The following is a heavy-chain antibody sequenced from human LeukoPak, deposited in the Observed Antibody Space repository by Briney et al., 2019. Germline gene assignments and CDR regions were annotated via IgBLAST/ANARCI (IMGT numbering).Heavy chain of an antibody. CDR1: GYTFTSYY. V-gene: IGHV1-46*01. CDR3: ARANGYTYGFTDY. J-gene: IGHJ4*02. CDR2: INPSGNST. D-gene: IGHD5-18*01. Sequence: ASVKVSCEASGYTFTSYYMHWVRQAPGQGLEWMGIINPSGNSTTYAQKFQGRVTMTRDTSTSTLYMELSSLKSEDTAVYYCARANGYTYGFTDYWGQGTLVTVSS.